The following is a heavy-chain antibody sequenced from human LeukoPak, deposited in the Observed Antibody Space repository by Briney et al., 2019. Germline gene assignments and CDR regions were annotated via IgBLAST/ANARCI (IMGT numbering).Heavy chain of an antibody. CDR2: INQDGSAK. J-gene: IGHJ4*02. V-gene: IGHV3-7*03. CDR1: RFXFSNAW. CDR3: ARDSGYNAFDY. D-gene: IGHD5-12*01. Sequence: GGSLRLSCADSRFXFSNAWIASGRQAPGRGLKWLANINQDGSAKTCVDSVKGRFTISRDNAKNSLYLQMNSLRAEDTAMYYCARDSGYNAFDYWGQGTLVTVSS.